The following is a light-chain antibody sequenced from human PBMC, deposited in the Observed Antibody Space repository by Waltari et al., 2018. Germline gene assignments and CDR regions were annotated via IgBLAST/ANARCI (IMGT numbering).Light chain of an antibody. CDR2: NNN. Sequence: QSILTQTPSASGTPGQRVTISCSGSSSNIDTNIVTWFQQLPGRTPKLLSYNNNQRPSGVPDRFSGSKSGTSASLAISGLQSEDEADYYCVVWDGSLSAWVFGGGTKLTVL. J-gene: IGLJ3*02. CDR1: SSNIDTNI. CDR3: VVWDGSLSAWV. V-gene: IGLV1-44*01.